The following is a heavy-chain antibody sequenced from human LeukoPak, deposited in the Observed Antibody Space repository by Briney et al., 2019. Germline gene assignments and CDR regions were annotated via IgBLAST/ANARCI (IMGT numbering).Heavy chain of an antibody. CDR2: MGPNSGDT. Sequence: ASVKVSCKASGYTFTSYDFNWVRQATGQRPEWMGWMGPNSGDTGYAQKFQDRVTMTRDTSISTAYMELSSLRSDDTAVYYCARGPPNWGYDYWGPGTLVTVSS. J-gene: IGHJ4*02. CDR3: ARGPPNWGYDY. CDR1: GYTFTSYD. V-gene: IGHV1-8*01. D-gene: IGHD7-27*01.